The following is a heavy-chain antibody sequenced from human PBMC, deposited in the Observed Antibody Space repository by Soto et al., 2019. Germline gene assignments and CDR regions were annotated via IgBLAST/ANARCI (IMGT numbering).Heavy chain of an antibody. V-gene: IGHV1-18*01. D-gene: IGHD2-8*01. J-gene: IGHJ4*02. Sequence: GASVKVSCKASGYSFTSYGISWVRQAPGQGLEWMGWISGYNGNTNYEQKDQGRDTMTTDTSTSTAYMKKRSMRSDNTAENYCARLSGVCSECPFDYWGQGSLVTVSS. CDR1: GYSFTSYG. CDR2: ISGYNGNT. CDR3: ARLSGVCSECPFDY.